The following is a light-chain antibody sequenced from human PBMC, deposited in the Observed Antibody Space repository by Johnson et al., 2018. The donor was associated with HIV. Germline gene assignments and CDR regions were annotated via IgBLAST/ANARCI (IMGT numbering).Light chain of an antibody. CDR2: ENN. CDR1: SSNIGNNY. CDR3: GTWDSSLSAWV. V-gene: IGLV1-51*01. J-gene: IGLJ1*01. Sequence: QSVLSQPPSVSAAPGQKVTISCSGSSSNIGNNYVSWYQQLPGTAPKLLIYENNKRPSGIPYRFSGSKSGTSATLGITGLQTGDEADYYCGTWDSSLSAWVFGTGTKVTVL.